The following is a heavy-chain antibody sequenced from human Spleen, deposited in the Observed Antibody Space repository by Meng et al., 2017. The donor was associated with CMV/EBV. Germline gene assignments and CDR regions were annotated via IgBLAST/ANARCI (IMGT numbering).Heavy chain of an antibody. CDR3: ARGRTYYYDSNAYFEI. D-gene: IGHD3-22*01. Sequence: SETLSLTCAVYGGSFSGYYWSWIRQPPGKGLEWIGEINHSGSTNYNPSLKSRVTISVDTSKNQFSLKLSSVTAADTAVYYCARGRTYYYDSNAYFEIWGQGTLVTVSS. CDR1: GGSFSGYY. J-gene: IGHJ3*02. V-gene: IGHV4-34*01. CDR2: INHSGST.